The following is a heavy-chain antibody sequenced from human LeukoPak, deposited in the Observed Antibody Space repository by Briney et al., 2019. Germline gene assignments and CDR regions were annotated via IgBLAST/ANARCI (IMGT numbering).Heavy chain of an antibody. CDR2: ISSSSSYI. CDR3: ARRHDILTAYYSPNYLDH. CDR1: GFTFSSYS. Sequence: PGGSLRLSCAASGFTFSSYSMNWVRQAPGKGLEWVSSISSSSSYIYYADSVKGRFTISRDNAKNSLYLQMNSLRAEDTAVYYCARRHDILTAYYSPNYLDHWGQGTLVAVSS. J-gene: IGHJ4*02. D-gene: IGHD3-9*01. V-gene: IGHV3-21*01.